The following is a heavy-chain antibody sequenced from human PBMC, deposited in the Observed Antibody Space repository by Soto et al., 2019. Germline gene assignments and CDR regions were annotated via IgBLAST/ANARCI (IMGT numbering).Heavy chain of an antibody. J-gene: IGHJ4*02. Sequence: SETLSLTCAVSGGSISSGGYSWSWIRQPPGKALERTAYLYHTGNTYYHPSLESRVTMSVDTSKNQFSLKLTSVTAADTAVYYCARFRGTAILDYWGQGALVTVSS. D-gene: IGHD2-21*02. CDR1: GGSISSGGYS. CDR3: ARFRGTAILDY. V-gene: IGHV4-30-2*01. CDR2: LYHTGNT.